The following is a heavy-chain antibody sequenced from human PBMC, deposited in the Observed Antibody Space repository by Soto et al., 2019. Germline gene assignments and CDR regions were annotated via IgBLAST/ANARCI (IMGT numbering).Heavy chain of an antibody. CDR3: ARDRDDYGGTFDY. J-gene: IGHJ4*02. CDR2: LYYSGST. Sequence: QVQLQESGPGLVKPSQTLSLTCTVSGGSISSGDYYWSWIRQPPGKGLEWIGYLYYSGSTYYNPSLKSRVTISVDTSKTQFSLKLSSVTAADTAVYYCARDRDDYGGTFDYWGQGTLVTVSS. CDR1: GGSISSGDYY. V-gene: IGHV4-30-4*01. D-gene: IGHD4-17*01.